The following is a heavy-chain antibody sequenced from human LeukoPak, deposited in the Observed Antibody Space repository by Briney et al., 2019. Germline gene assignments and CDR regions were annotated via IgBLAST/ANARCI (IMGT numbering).Heavy chain of an antibody. J-gene: IGHJ4*02. CDR2: ISGSGGST. V-gene: IGHV3-23*01. CDR3: AKGRMLSDYVRIGLFDY. D-gene: IGHD3-10*02. Sequence: GGSLRLSCAASGFTFSSYAMSWVRQAPGKGLEWVSAISGSGGSTYYADSVMGRFTISRDNSKNTLYLQMNSLRAEDTAVYYCAKGRMLSDYVRIGLFDYWGQGTLVTVSS. CDR1: GFTFSSYA.